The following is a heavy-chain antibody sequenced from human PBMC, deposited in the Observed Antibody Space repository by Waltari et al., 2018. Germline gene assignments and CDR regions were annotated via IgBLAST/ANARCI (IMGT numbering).Heavy chain of an antibody. CDR2: LYSGGAS. CDR1: GFNLSDKY. V-gene: IGHV3-53*02. D-gene: IGHD1-1*01. J-gene: IGHJ2*01. CDR3: ATKMGTGAGYLDL. Sequence: EVQLVETGGGLSQPGESLSLPCGASGFNLSDKYLDWVRQAPGKGLEWVSVLYSGGASTYVDSVRGRFTITRDDSKNILFLQMNNLRADDSAVYYCATKMGTGAGYLDLWGRGTLVTVSS.